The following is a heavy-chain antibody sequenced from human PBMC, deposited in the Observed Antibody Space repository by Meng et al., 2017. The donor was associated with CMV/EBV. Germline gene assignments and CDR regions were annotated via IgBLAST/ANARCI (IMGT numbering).Heavy chain of an antibody. V-gene: IGHV3-66*01. CDR3: AREGDGYDKAPY. Sequence: VQLVESGGGWVQPGGSLRLSCAASGFTVSSNYMSWVRQAPGKGLEWVSVIYSGGSTYYADSVKGRFTISRDNSKNTLYLQMNSLRAEDTAVYYCAREGDGYDKAPYWGQGTLVTVSS. D-gene: IGHD5-24*01. CDR2: IYSGGST. CDR1: GFTVSSNY. J-gene: IGHJ4*02.